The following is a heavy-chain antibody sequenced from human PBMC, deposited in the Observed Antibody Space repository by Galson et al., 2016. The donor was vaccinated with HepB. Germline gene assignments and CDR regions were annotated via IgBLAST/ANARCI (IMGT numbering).Heavy chain of an antibody. D-gene: IGHD2/OR15-2a*01. Sequence: SLRLSCAASGFPFNNRGMHWVRQAPGKGLEWVAADSVHGGRKFYADSVKGRFTISRDNSNNMPFLQMNSLRADDTAVYYCAKRHEYCPPVGCSVDDWGQGTLVSVSS. CDR3: AKRHEYCPPVGCSVDD. CDR2: DSVHGGRK. V-gene: IGHV3-30*18. J-gene: IGHJ4*02. CDR1: GFPFNNRG.